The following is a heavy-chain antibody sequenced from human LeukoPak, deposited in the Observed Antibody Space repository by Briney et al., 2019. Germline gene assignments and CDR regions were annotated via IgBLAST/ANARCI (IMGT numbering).Heavy chain of an antibody. CDR1: GYTFTGYY. D-gene: IGHD1-26*01. J-gene: IGHJ4*02. Sequence: GASVKVSCKASGYTFTGYYMHWVRQAPGQGLEWMGWINPSSGGTNYAQKFQGRVTMTRDTSISTTYMDLSSLISDDTAVYYCVRDKSGSYSPPAYWGQGTLVTVSS. CDR3: VRDKSGSYSPPAY. V-gene: IGHV1-2*02. CDR2: INPSSGGT.